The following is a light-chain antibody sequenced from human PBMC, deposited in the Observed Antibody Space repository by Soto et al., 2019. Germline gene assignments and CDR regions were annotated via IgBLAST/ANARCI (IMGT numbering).Light chain of an antibody. CDR1: QSVSSY. Sequence: EIVLTQSPATLSLSPGERATLSCRASQSVSSYLAWYQQKPGQAPRLLLYDASNRATGIPARFSGSGSGTDFTLTISRLGPEEFAVYFCQQGWTFTFGPATKGVLK. CDR2: DAS. CDR3: QQGWTFT. V-gene: IGKV3-11*01. J-gene: IGKJ3*01.